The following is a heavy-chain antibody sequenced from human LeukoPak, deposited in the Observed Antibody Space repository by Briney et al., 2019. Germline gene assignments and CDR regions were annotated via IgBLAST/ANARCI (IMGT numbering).Heavy chain of an antibody. Sequence: GASVKVSCKASGYTFTSYDINWVRQATGQGLEWMGWMNPNSGNTGYAQKFQGRVTITRNTSISTAYMELSSLRSEDTAVYYCARGHTSSSGWGFYYYYYYMDVWGKGTTVTVSS. CDR1: GYTFTSYD. V-gene: IGHV1-8*03. CDR2: MNPNSGNT. CDR3: ARGHTSSSGWGFYYYYYYMDV. D-gene: IGHD6-19*01. J-gene: IGHJ6*03.